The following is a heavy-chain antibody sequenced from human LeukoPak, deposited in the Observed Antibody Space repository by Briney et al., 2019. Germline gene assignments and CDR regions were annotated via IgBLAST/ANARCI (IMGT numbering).Heavy chain of an antibody. CDR3: ARDFTGESGYSGY. J-gene: IGHJ4*03. CDR1: GFTFSDYY. CDR2: VSSSGSTT. D-gene: IGHD3-9*01. Sequence: GGSLRLSCAASGFTFSDYYMSWIRQAPGKGPEWVSYVSSSGSTTHYADSEKGRITVSRDNAKNSLSLQMNSLRADDTAVYYCARDFTGESGYSGYWGRGTLVTVSP. V-gene: IGHV3-11*04.